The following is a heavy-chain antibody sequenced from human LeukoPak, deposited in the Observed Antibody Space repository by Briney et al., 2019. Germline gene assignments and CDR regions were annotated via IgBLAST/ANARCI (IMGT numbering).Heavy chain of an antibody. J-gene: IGHJ4*02. D-gene: IGHD4-17*01. CDR3: ARVSVRDYGDYVRHDWDY. CDR1: GFPFSSYS. CDR2: ISSSSSYI. V-gene: IGHV3-21*01. Sequence: PAGSLRLPCADTGFPFSSYSMNWLRPPPGTELTWAPSISSSSSYIYYADSVKARFPTSRANAKTSLYLQMNSPRAEHTAVYYCARVSVRDYGDYVRHDWDYSGQGTLVTLSS.